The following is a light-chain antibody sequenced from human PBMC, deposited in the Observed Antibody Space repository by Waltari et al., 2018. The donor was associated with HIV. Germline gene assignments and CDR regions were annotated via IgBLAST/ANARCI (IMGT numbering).Light chain of an antibody. J-gene: IGKJ2*01. V-gene: IGKV1-9*01. CDR2: TAS. CDR1: QGINSA. CDR3: QQLHTYPYT. Sequence: DIQLTQSPSFLSASVGDRVTITCRASQGINSALVWYQQKPGKVPELLIYTASTLQSGVPSRFSGSTSGTEFTLTISSLQPEDFTTDYCQQLHTYPYTFGQGTKLEIK.